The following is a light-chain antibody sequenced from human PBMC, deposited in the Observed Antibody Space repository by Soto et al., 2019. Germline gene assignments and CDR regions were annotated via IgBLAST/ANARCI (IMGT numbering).Light chain of an antibody. V-gene: IGKV1-6*01. CDR1: QDIRTA. CDR2: GAT. CDR3: LQDYNYPRT. J-gene: IGKJ1*01. Sequence: ALQMTQSPSSLSASVGDRVTIPCRASQDIRTALGWYQQKPGKAPKLLIYGATTLQSGVPSRFSGRGSGTDFTLAISGLQPEDCATYYCLQDYNYPRTVGQGTTVEVK.